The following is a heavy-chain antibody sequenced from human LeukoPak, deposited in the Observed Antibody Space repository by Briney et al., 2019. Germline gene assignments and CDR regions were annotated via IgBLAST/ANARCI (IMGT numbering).Heavy chain of an antibody. CDR1: GFTFSSYV. Sequence: PGGSLRLSCVASGFTFSSYVMHWVRQAPGMGLEWVAVISSDESHKYYADSVKGRFTISRDNSKNTLYLQMNSLSAEDTAVYYCATDPVGASGIRYFDYWGQGTLVTVSS. J-gene: IGHJ4*02. V-gene: IGHV3-30*04. CDR3: ATDPVGASGIRYFDY. CDR2: ISSDESHK. D-gene: IGHD6-13*01.